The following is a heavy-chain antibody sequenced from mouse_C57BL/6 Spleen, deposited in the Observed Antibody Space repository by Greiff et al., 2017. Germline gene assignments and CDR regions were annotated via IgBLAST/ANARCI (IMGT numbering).Heavy chain of an antibody. CDR2: IRNKANGYTT. D-gene: IGHD1-1*01. V-gene: IGHV7-3*01. Sequence: EVKLVESGGGLVQPGGSLSLSCAASGFTFTDYYMSWVRQPPGKALEWLGFIRNKANGYTTEYSASVKGRFTISRDNSQSILYLQMNALRAEDSATYYCARSGYYGSSYVYFDVWGTGTTVTVSS. CDR3: ARSGYYGSSYVYFDV. CDR1: GFTFTDYY. J-gene: IGHJ1*03.